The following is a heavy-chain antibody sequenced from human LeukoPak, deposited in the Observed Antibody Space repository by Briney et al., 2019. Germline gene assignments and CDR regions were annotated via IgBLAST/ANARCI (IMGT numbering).Heavy chain of an antibody. D-gene: IGHD3-10*01. J-gene: IGHJ5*02. CDR1: GFTVSSNY. CDR3: ANPPYGSGSYYKVNWFDP. V-gene: IGHV3-66*01. CDR2: IYSGGST. Sequence: PGGSLRLSCAASGFTVSSNYMSWVRQAPGKGLEWVSVIYSGGSTYYADSVKGRFTISRDNSKNTLYLQMNSLRAEDTAVYYCANPPYGSGSYYKVNWFDPWGQGTLVTVSS.